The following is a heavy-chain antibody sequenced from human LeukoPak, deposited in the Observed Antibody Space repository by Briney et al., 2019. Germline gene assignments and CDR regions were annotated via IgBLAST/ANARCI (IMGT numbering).Heavy chain of an antibody. V-gene: IGHV1-18*01. CDR2: ISAYNGNT. Sequence: ASVKVSCKASGYTFTSYGISWVRQAPGQGLKWMGWISAYNGNTDYAQKLQGRVTMTTDTSTSTAYMELRSLRSDDTAVYYCARDSYSSGWYDAFDIWGQGTMVTVSS. J-gene: IGHJ3*02. CDR1: GYTFTSYG. CDR3: ARDSYSSGWYDAFDI. D-gene: IGHD6-19*01.